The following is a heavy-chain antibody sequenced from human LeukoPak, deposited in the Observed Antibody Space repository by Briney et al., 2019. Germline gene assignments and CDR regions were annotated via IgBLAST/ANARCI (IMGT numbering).Heavy chain of an antibody. CDR2: IYSGGTI. V-gene: IGHV3-53*01. D-gene: IGHD3-22*01. Sequence: GGSLRLSCAASGFSVRTNYMSWVRQAPGRGLEGVSVIYSGGTIRYADSVKGRFTISRDNSRDTLHLPMNSLRVDDTAVYYCVRAVHHLFYSDSSGYYGDAFDVWGQGTVVTVSS. J-gene: IGHJ3*01. CDR3: VRAVHHLFYSDSSGYYGDAFDV. CDR1: GFSVRTNY.